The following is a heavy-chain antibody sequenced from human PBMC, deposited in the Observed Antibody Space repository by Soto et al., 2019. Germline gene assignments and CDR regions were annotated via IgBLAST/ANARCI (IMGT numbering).Heavy chain of an antibody. Sequence: SETLSLTCTVSGGSISSYYWSWIRQPPGKGLEWIGYIYYSGSTNYNPSLKSRVTISVDTSRNQVVLTMTNMDPVDTATYYCAHKRDVSRGFKSWGQGTLVTVSS. CDR2: IYYSGST. CDR3: AHKRDVSRGFKS. V-gene: IGHV4-59*01. J-gene: IGHJ5*01. CDR1: GGSISSYY.